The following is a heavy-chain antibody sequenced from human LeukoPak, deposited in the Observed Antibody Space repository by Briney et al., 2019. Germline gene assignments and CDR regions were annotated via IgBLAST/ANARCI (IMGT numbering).Heavy chain of an antibody. J-gene: IGHJ6*03. Sequence: SETLSLACTVSGGSISNYYWTWVRQPPGKGLEWIGYVYNSGGTDYNPSLKSRLSMSIDTSKNQFSLKLTSVTAADTAVYYCARASGSGTGYMDVWGTGTTVTVSS. CDR1: GGSISNYY. CDR3: ARASGSGTGYMDV. D-gene: IGHD3-10*01. V-gene: IGHV4-59*01. CDR2: VYNSGGT.